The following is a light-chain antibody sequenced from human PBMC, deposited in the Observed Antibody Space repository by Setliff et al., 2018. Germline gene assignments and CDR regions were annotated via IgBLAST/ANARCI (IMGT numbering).Light chain of an antibody. CDR1: SSDVGGYNY. Sequence: QSALTQPPSASGSPGQSVTISCTGTSSDVGGYNYVSWYQQHPGKAPKLMIYEVSKRPPGVPDRFSGSKSGNTASLTVSGLQAEDEADYYCSSYAGSNTPDVFGTGTKVTVL. CDR3: SSYAGSNTPDV. CDR2: EVS. V-gene: IGLV2-8*01. J-gene: IGLJ1*01.